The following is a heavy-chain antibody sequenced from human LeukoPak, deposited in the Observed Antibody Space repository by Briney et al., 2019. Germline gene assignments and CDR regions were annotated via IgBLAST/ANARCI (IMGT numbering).Heavy chain of an antibody. V-gene: IGHV4-61*02. J-gene: IGHJ4*02. CDR1: GGSISSGSYY. CDR2: IYTSGST. D-gene: IGHD3-22*01. CDR3: ARDFASFGGYYPFDY. Sequence: PSQTLSLTCTVSGGSISSGSYYWSWIRQPAGKGLEWIGRIYTSGSTNYNPSLKSRVTISVDTSKSQFSLKLSSVTAADTAMYYCARDFASFGGYYPFDYWGQGTLVTVSS.